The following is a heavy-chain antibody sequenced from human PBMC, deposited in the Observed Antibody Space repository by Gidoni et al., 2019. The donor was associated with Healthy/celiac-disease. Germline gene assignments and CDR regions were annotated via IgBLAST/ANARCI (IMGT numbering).Heavy chain of an antibody. CDR1: GYTFTGYY. D-gene: IGHD6-19*01. CDR2: INPNSGGT. Sequence: QVQLVQSGAEVKKPGASVKVSCKASGYTFTGYYMHWVRQAPGQGLAWMGWINPNSGGTNYAQKFQGRVTMTRDTAISTAYRELSRLGSDETAVYYCARVGAGAGNYDYWGQGTLVTVSS. V-gene: IGHV1-2*02. CDR3: ARVGAGAGNYDY. J-gene: IGHJ4*02.